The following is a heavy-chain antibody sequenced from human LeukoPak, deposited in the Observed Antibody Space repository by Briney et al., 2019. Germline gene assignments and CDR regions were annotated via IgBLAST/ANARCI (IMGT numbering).Heavy chain of an antibody. CDR2: ISGSGGST. CDR3: AKVGRGPYSSCWWDY. J-gene: IGHJ4*02. D-gene: IGHD6-19*01. CDR1: GFTFSSYA. Sequence: GGSLRLSCAASGFTFSSYAMSWVRQAPGKGLEWVSAISGSGGSTYYADSVKGRFTISRDNSKNTLYLQMNSLRAEDTAVYYCAKVGRGPYSSCWWDYWGQGTLVTVSS. V-gene: IGHV3-23*01.